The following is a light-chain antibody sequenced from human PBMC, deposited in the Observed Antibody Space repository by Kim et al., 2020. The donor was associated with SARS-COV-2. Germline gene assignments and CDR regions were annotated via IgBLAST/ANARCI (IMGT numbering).Light chain of an antibody. CDR3: QQYGSSPPT. V-gene: IGKV3-20*01. Sequence: EIVLTQSPGTLPLSPGERATLSCRASQSVSSSYLAWYQQKPRQAPRLLIYGASSRATGIPDRFSGSGSGTDFSLSISRLEPEDSAVYYCQQYGSSPPTFGQGTKLEI. J-gene: IGKJ2*01. CDR1: QSVSSSY. CDR2: GAS.